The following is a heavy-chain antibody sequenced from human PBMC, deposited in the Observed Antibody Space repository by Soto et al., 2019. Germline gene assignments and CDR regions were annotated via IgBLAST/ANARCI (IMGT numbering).Heavy chain of an antibody. Sequence: SETLSLTCAVYGGSFSGYYWSWIRRPPGKGLEWIGEINLGGSTNYNPSLKSRGTISVDTSKKQVSLKLNSVTAADTAVYYCARGGGAYYMDVWGKGTTVTVSS. CDR2: INLGGST. J-gene: IGHJ6*03. CDR1: GGSFSGYY. D-gene: IGHD3-10*01. V-gene: IGHV4-34*01. CDR3: ARGGGAYYMDV.